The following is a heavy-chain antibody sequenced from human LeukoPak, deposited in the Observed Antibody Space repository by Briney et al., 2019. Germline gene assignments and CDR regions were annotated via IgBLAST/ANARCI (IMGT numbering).Heavy chain of an antibody. J-gene: IGHJ4*02. Sequence: GRSLRLSCAASGFTFDDYAMHWVRQAPGKGLEWVSSISWNSGSIGYADSVKGRFTISRDNAKNSLYLQMNSLRAEDMALYYCAKKAAGAYYFDYWGQGTLVTVSS. CDR3: AKKAAGAYYFDY. CDR2: ISWNSGSI. CDR1: GFTFDDYA. D-gene: IGHD1-26*01. V-gene: IGHV3-9*03.